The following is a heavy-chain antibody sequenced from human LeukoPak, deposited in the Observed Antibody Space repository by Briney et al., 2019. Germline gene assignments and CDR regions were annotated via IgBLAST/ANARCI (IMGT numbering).Heavy chain of an antibody. CDR1: GGSVSNDDFY. V-gene: IGHV4-39*07. CDR2: LTYSGRS. Sequence: ASETLSLTCAVSGGSVSNDDFYWVWIRQPPGKGLEWIGSLTYSGRSFSNPSLKSRVTTSVDTSKNQIFLKLSSVTAADTAVYYCARVPQLRPPFDAFDIWGQGTMVTVSS. J-gene: IGHJ3*02. D-gene: IGHD5-12*01. CDR3: ARVPQLRPPFDAFDI.